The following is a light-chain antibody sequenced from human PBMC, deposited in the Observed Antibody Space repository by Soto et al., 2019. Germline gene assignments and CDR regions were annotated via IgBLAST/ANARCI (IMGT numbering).Light chain of an antibody. J-gene: IGKJ1*01. CDR2: AAS. CDR3: QQSYSSPPT. CDR1: QSISNH. V-gene: IGKV1-39*01. Sequence: PSSLSASVEDRVIITCRASQSISNHLNWYQQKPGKAPELLIFAASSLQSGVPSRFSGSRSGPDFTLTIRSLQPEDFATYYCQQSYSSPPTFGQGT.